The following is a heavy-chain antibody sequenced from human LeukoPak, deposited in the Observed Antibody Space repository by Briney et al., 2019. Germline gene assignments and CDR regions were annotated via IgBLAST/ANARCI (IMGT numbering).Heavy chain of an antibody. CDR3: SGHMTSADY. Sequence: GGSLRLSCAASGFTFSDAWMSWVRQAPGKGLEWVARIKSKVHGGTTDYAAPVNGRFTIPRDDSQNKLYLQMNSLKIEDTGVYYCSGHMTSADYWGQGTLVTVSS. CDR1: GFTFSDAW. V-gene: IGHV3-15*01. J-gene: IGHJ4*02. CDR2: IKSKVHGGTT. D-gene: IGHD4-11*01.